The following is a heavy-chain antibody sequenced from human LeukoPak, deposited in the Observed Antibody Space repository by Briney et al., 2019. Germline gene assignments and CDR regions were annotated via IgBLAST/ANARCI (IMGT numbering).Heavy chain of an antibody. J-gene: IGHJ4*02. CDR1: GGSISSGGYS. D-gene: IGHD6-6*01. V-gene: IGHV4-30-2*02. Sequence: PSQTLSLTCAVSGGSISSGGYSWSWIRQPPGKGLEWIGYIYHSGSTYYNPSLKSRVTISVDRSKNQFSLKLSCVTAADTAVYYCARTSSSSFDYWGQGTLVTVSS. CDR3: ARTSSSSFDY. CDR2: IYHSGST.